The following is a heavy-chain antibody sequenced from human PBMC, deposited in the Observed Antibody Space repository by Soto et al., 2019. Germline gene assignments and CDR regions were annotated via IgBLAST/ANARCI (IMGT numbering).Heavy chain of an antibody. J-gene: IGHJ4*02. CDR1: RGPFSNDI. D-gene: IGHD5-12*01. CDR3: ARDSPIGSTFSGYDASDY. CDR2: IIPLLSTS. Sequence: QVQLEQSGAEVKKPGSSVKVSCKASRGPFSNDIITWVRQAPGQGLEWMGRIIPLLSTSTYAQKFQGRLTITADRSTGTAYMELNSLRSEDTAVYYCARDSPIGSTFSGYDASDYWGQGTRITVSS. V-gene: IGHV1-69*08.